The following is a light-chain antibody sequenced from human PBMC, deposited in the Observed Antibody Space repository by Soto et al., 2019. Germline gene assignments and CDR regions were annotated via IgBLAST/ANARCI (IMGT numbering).Light chain of an antibody. J-gene: IGKJ4*01. CDR2: AAS. CDR3: QQCVSTPLT. V-gene: IGKV3-20*01. Sequence: EIVLTQSPCTLSLSPGERATLSCRASRSVGAYLAWYQQSPGLAPRLLIYAASSRATGIPDRFSGSGSGTDFPLTISRLEHEDSAVYCCQQCVSTPLTFGGGTKVDIK. CDR1: RSVGAY.